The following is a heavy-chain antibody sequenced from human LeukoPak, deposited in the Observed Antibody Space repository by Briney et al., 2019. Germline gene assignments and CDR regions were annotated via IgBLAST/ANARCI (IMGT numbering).Heavy chain of an antibody. V-gene: IGHV3-30-3*01. Sequence: GGSLRLSCAASGFTFSSYAMHWVRQAPGKGLEWVAVISYDGSNKYYADSVKGRFTISRDNSKNTLYLQMNSLRAEDTAVYYCARDQTISWVVVAPTDAFDIWGQGTMVTVSS. D-gene: IGHD3-22*01. CDR1: GFTFSSYA. CDR2: ISYDGSNK. J-gene: IGHJ3*02. CDR3: ARDQTISWVVVAPTDAFDI.